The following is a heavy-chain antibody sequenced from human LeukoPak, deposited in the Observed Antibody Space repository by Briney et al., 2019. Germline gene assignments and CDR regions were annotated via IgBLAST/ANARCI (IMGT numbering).Heavy chain of an antibody. J-gene: IGHJ3*02. CDR3: ARHPSGSGSGFEAFDI. CDR1: GVSISSYY. V-gene: IGHV4-59*08. CDR2: LYNGGSS. D-gene: IGHD1-26*01. Sequence: SETLCLTCRVSGVSISSYYWSWIRQPPGTGLEWIGYLYNGGSSNYTPSLKSRFSTSVDTSTNQFSLNVRSMTAAAPSVYYCARHPSGSGSGFEAFDIWGRGAMVTVSS.